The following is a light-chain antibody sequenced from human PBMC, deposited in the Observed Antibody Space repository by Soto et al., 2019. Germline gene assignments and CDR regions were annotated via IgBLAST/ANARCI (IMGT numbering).Light chain of an antibody. CDR2: AAS. CDR1: QGIGND. CDR3: QQDHNYPFI. V-gene: IGKV1-6*01. Sequence: AIQMTQSPSSLPASVGDRVTITCRASQGIGNDLGWYQQKAGKAPKLLIYAASTLQSGVPSRFRGSGSGTDFTLTISSLHPEDFATYYYQQDHNYPFIFGPVTKVDIK. J-gene: IGKJ3*01.